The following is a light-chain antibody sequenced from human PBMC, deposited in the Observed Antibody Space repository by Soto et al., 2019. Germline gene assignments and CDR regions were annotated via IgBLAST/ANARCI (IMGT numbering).Light chain of an antibody. V-gene: IGKV2-28*01. CDR3: MQALQTVYT. J-gene: IGKJ2*01. CDR2: LGS. Sequence: DIVMTQSPLSLAVTPGEPASISCRSSQSLLHSNGHMYLDWYLQKPGQSPQLLIFLGSNRASGVPDRFSGSVSGTEFTLKISRVEAGDVGVYYCMQALQTVYTFGQGTKLEIK. CDR1: QSLLHSNGHMY.